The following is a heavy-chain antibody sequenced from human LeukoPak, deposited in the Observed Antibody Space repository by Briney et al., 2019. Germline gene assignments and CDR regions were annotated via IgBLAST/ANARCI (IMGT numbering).Heavy chain of an antibody. CDR1: GGSISGYY. J-gene: IGHJ4*02. V-gene: IGHV4-59*08. CDR3: ARSGYSYGTVRFDY. D-gene: IGHD5-18*01. Sequence: SETLSLTCTVSGGSISGYYWSWIRQPPGKGLEWIGYIYYSGSTNYNPSLKSRVTISVDTSKNQFSLKLSSVTAADTAVYYCARSGYSYGTVRFDYWGQGTLVTVSS. CDR2: IYYSGST.